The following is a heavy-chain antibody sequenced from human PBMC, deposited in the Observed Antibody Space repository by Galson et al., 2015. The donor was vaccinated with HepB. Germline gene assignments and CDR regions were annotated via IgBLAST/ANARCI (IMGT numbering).Heavy chain of an antibody. Sequence: SVKVSCKASGYTFTSYGISWVRQAPGQGLEWMGWISAYNGNTNYAQKLQGRVTMTTDTSTSTAYMELRSLRSDDTAVYYCARGVFRVKSMIVVVINAFDIWGQGTMVTVSS. J-gene: IGHJ3*02. CDR1: GYTFTSYG. CDR3: ARGVFRVKSMIVVVINAFDI. D-gene: IGHD3-22*01. CDR2: ISAYNGNT. V-gene: IGHV1-18*04.